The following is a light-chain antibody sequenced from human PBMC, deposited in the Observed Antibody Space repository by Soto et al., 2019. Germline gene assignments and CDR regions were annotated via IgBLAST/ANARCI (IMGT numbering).Light chain of an antibody. Sequence: QSVLTQPPSASGTPGQRVTISCSGGSSNIGSTTVNWYQQLPGTAPKLLIYSNNQRPSGVPDRFSGSKSSTSASLAISGLQSEDEADYYCAAWGDSLNGHNYVFGTGTKLTVL. CDR1: SSNIGSTT. J-gene: IGLJ1*01. CDR2: SNN. CDR3: AAWGDSLNGHNYV. V-gene: IGLV1-44*01.